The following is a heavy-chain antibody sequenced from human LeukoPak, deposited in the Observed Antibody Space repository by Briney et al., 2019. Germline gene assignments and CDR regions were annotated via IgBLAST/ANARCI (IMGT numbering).Heavy chain of an antibody. V-gene: IGHV4-39*02. CDR1: ADSISSSSYY. D-gene: IGHD3-10*01. J-gene: IGHJ4*02. CDR3: ARLVLSYGNAFDH. CDR2: INCNGNT. Sequence: KPSETLSLTCTVSADSISSSSYYWGWIRQPPGKGLEWIGSINCNGNTYYASSLKSRVTISVDTSKNHFSLRLSSVTAADTAVYYCARLVLSYGNAFDHWGQGTLVTASS.